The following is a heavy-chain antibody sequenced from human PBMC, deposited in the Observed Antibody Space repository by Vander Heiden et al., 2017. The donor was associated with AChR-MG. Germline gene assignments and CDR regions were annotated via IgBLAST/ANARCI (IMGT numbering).Heavy chain of an antibody. CDR3: AKDLVGAAYYGMDV. Sequence: EVQLLESGGGLVQPGGSLRLSCAASGFTFSSYAMGWVRQAAGKGLEWVSAISGSGGSTYYADSVKGRFTISRDNSKNTLYLQMNSLRAEDTAVYYCAKDLVGAAYYGMDVWGQGTTVTVSS. V-gene: IGHV3-23*01. CDR2: ISGSGGST. D-gene: IGHD1-26*01. CDR1: GFTFSSYA. J-gene: IGHJ6*02.